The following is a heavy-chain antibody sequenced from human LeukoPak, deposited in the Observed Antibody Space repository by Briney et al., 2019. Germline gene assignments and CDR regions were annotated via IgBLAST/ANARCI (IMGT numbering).Heavy chain of an antibody. CDR2: INWNGGSA. V-gene: IGHV3-20*04. D-gene: IGHD1-26*01. Sequence: PGGSLRLSCAASGFTFDDYGMSWVRQAPGKGLEWVSGINWNGGSAGYADSVKGRFTISRDNAKNSLYLQMNSLRAEDTAVYYCARGSGSYARDAFDIWGQGTMVTVSS. CDR1: GFTFDDYG. J-gene: IGHJ3*02. CDR3: ARGSGSYARDAFDI.